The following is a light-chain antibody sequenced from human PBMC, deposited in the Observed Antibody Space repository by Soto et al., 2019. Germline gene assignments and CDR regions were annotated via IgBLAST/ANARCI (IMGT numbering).Light chain of an antibody. CDR2: YND. CDR1: SSNIGSNT. Sequence: QSALSQPPSASGTPGQRVTISCSGRSSNIGSNTVNWYQQLPGAAPKLLIFYNDRRPSGVPDRFSGSKSGTSASLAISGLQSEDEADYYCAAWDGSLSAMLFGGGTKLTVL. J-gene: IGLJ3*02. V-gene: IGLV1-44*01. CDR3: AAWDGSLSAML.